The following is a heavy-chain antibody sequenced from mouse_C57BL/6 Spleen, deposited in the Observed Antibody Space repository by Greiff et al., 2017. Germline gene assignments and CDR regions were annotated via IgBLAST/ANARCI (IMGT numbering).Heavy chain of an antibody. D-gene: IGHD1-1*01. J-gene: IGHJ1*03. V-gene: IGHV1-18*01. CDR3: ARSDYGSSYQWYFDV. Sequence: EVQLQQSGPELVKPGASVKIPCKASGYTFTDYNMDWVKQSHGKSLEWIGDINPNNGGTIYNQKFKGKATLTVDKSSSTAYMELRILTSEDTAVYYCARSDYGSSYQWYFDVWGTGTTVTVSS. CDR1: GYTFTDYN. CDR2: INPNNGGT.